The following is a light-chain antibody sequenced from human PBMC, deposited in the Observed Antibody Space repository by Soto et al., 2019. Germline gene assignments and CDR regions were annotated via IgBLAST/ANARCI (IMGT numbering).Light chain of an antibody. CDR1: QSLVFSDGNTY. J-gene: IGKJ2*01. Sequence: DVVMTQSPLSLPVTLGQPASISCRSSQSLVFSDGNTYLSWFQQRPGQCPRRLIYKVSNRDSGVPDRFSGSGSGTDFTLKISRVEAEDVGVYYCMQGTQWPYTFGQGTKLEIK. CDR2: KVS. CDR3: MQGTQWPYT. V-gene: IGKV2-30*01.